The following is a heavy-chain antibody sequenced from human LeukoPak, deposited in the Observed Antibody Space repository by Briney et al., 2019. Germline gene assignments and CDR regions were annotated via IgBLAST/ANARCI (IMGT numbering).Heavy chain of an antibody. CDR3: ARRATRYSESRSAYFFDY. D-gene: IGHD1-26*01. Sequence: GASVKVSCKASGYTFTSCDINWVRQATGQGLEWMGWMNPNSGNTGYAQKFQGRVTITRNTSISTAYMELSGLRSEDTAVYSCARRATRYSESRSAYFFDYWGQGTLVTVSS. V-gene: IGHV1-8*03. J-gene: IGHJ4*02. CDR1: GYTFTSCD. CDR2: MNPNSGNT.